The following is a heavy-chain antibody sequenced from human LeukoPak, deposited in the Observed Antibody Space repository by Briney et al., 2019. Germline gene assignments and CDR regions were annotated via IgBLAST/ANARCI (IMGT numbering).Heavy chain of an antibody. CDR1: GFSFSLYA. D-gene: IGHD6-19*01. V-gene: IGHV3-23*01. CDR3: ARRGAGSGGLDY. Sequence: GGSLRLSCAASGFSFSLYAMNWVRQAPGKGLEWVSTIIETGASPYYADSVRGRFTVPRDSSKNMFYLQMNSLRAEDTAIYYCARRGAGSGGLDYWGQGTLVTVSS. CDR2: IIETGASP. J-gene: IGHJ4*02.